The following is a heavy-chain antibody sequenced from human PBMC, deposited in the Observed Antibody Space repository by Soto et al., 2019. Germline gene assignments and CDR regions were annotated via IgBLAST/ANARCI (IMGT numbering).Heavy chain of an antibody. V-gene: IGHV2-26*04. CDR3: ASTYSSSWYWFDP. CDR2: IFSNDEK. Sequence: QVTVKESGPVLVKPTETRTLTCTVSGFSLSNAGLDLSWIRQPPGKALEWLAHIFSNDEKSYSTSLKSRLTISKDTSKSQMVLTMTNMDPVDTATYYCASTYSSSWYWFDPWGQGTLVTVSS. J-gene: IGHJ5*02. D-gene: IGHD6-13*01. CDR1: GFSLSNAGLD.